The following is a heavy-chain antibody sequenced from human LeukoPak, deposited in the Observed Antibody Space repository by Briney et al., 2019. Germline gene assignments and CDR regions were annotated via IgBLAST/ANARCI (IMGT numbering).Heavy chain of an antibody. V-gene: IGHV4-39*01. D-gene: IGHD6-13*01. CDR3: ARLSNCAHDY. Sequence: PSETLSLTCTVSGGSISSSSYYWGWIRQPPGKGLEWIGSIYYSGSTYYNPSLKSRVTISVDTSKNQFSLKLSSVTAADPAVYYCARLSNCAHDYWGQGTLVTVSS. J-gene: IGHJ4*02. CDR2: IYYSGST. CDR1: GGSISSSSYY.